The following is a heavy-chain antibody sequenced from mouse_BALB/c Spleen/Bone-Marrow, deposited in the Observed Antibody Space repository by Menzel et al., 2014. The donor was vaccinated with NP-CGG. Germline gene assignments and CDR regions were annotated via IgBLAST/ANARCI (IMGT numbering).Heavy chain of an antibody. J-gene: IGHJ4*01. V-gene: IGHV1-69*02. CDR2: IYPSDSYT. Sequence: QVQLQQSGAELVRPGASVKVSCKASGYTFTSYWINWVKQRPGQGLEWIGNIYPSDSYTNYNQNFKDKATLTVDKSSSTAYVQLNSPTSEDSAVYYCTRQYGNYYAMDYWGQGTSVTVSS. CDR3: TRQYGNYYAMDY. CDR1: GYTFTSYW. D-gene: IGHD2-10*02.